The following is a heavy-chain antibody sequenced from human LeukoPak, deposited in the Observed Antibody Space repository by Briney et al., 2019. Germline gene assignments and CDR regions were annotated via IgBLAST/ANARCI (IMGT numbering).Heavy chain of an antibody. CDR2: IYYSGST. V-gene: IGHV4-30-4*01. Sequence: TSETLSLTCTVSGGSISSGDYYWSWIRQPPGKGLEWIGYIYYSGSTYYNPSLKSRVTISVDTSKNQFSLKLSSVTAADTAVYYCARVPAAINYFDYWGQGTLVTVSS. CDR3: ARVPAAINYFDY. CDR1: GGSISSGDYY. D-gene: IGHD2-2*01. J-gene: IGHJ4*02.